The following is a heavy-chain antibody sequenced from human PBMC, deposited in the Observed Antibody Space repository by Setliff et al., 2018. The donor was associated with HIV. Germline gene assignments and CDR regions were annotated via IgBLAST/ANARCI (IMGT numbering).Heavy chain of an antibody. CDR1: GGSFSAYY. V-gene: IGHV4-34*01. CDR2: INHSGST. Sequence: SETLSLTCAVYGGSFSAYYWTWIRQPPGKGLEWIGEINHSGSTYYNPSLRSRVTLSVDTSKNQFSLRLSSVTAADTAVYYCARLHGDFYFDLWGQGTLVTVSS. J-gene: IGHJ4*02. CDR3: ARLHGDFYFDL. D-gene: IGHD4-17*01.